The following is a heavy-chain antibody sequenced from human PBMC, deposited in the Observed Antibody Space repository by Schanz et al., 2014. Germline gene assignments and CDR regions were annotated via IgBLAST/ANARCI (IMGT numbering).Heavy chain of an antibody. D-gene: IGHD4-17*01. J-gene: IGHJ4*02. CDR3: ARGGGDYGGNSGYF. Sequence: QVQLVQSGAEVKKPGSSVKVSCKVSGGSFSSYTISWVRQAPGQGLEWMGKIIPNLGLANYAQRIQGRVTITADKSTRTAYMELSSLTSEDTAVYYCARGGGDYGGNSGYFWGQGTLVTVSS. CDR2: IIPNLGLA. CDR1: GGSFSSYT. V-gene: IGHV1-69*02.